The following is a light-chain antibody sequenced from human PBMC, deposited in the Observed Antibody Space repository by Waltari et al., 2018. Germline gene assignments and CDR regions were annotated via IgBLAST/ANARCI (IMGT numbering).Light chain of an antibody. CDR3: QQRSDWPRT. V-gene: IGKV3-11*01. CDR2: SAA. J-gene: IGKJ1*01. Sequence: EIVLTQSTATLSLSPGERATLSCRASQGVSSYLAWYQQRTGQAPRLLIYSAANRATGIPARFSGSGSGTDFTLTISSLEPEDFAVYYCQQRSDWPRTFGQGTKVEIK. CDR1: QGVSSY.